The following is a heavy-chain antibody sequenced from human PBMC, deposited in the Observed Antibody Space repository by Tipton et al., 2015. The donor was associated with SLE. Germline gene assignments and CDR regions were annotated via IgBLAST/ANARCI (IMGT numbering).Heavy chain of an antibody. CDR1: GFTLSFHV. CDR2: ISNDGKRI. V-gene: IGHV3-64*02. D-gene: IGHD3-16*01. J-gene: IGHJ6*03. CDR3: ARDGQGDFYYYYMDV. Sequence: SLRLSCTASGFTLSFHVMHWVRQAPGKGLECVSSISNDGKRIFYADSVNGRFTISRDNSRNTLYLQLASLRSDDTAVYYCARDGQGDFYYYYMDVWGKGTTVTVSS.